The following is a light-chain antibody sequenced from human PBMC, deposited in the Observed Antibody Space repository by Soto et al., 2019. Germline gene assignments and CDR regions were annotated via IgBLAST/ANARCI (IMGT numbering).Light chain of an antibody. V-gene: IGKV1-6*01. Sequence: AIQMTQSPSSLSASIGDRVTITCRASQGIRNDLGWYQHKPGKAPKLLISAASTLQSGVPSRFSGSRSGTDFTLTISSLQPEDFATYYCLQDYNYPLTFGGGTKVEIK. CDR3: LQDYNYPLT. J-gene: IGKJ4*01. CDR2: AAS. CDR1: QGIRND.